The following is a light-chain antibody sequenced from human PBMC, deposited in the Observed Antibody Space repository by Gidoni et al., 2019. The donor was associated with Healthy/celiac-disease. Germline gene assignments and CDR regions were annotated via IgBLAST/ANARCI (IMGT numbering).Light chain of an antibody. CDR3: QQSYSTPRT. CDR2: AAS. V-gene: IGKV1-39*01. Sequence: GDRVTITYRASQSISSYLNWYQQKPGKAPKLLIYAASSLQSGVPSRFSGSGSGTDFILTISSLQPEDFATYYCQQSYSTPRTFGQGTKVEIK. CDR1: QSISSY. J-gene: IGKJ1*01.